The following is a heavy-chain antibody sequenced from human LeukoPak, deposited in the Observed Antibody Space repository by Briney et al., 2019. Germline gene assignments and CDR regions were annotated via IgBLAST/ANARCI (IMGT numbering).Heavy chain of an antibody. J-gene: IGHJ4*02. CDR1: GFTFDDYA. CDR2: ISWNSGSI. D-gene: IGHD5-18*01. CDR3: AKNSRRGYSYGPFDY. V-gene: IGHV3-9*01. Sequence: GGSLRLSWAASGFTFDDYAMHWVRQAPGKGLEWVSGISWNSGSIGYADSVKGRFTISRDNAKNSLYLQMNSLRAEDTALYYCAKNSRRGYSYGPFDYWGQGTLVTVSS.